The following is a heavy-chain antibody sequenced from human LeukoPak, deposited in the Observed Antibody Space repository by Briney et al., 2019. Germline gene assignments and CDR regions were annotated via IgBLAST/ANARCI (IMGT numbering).Heavy chain of an antibody. Sequence: PSETLSLTCTVSGGSISSSSYYWGWIRQPPGKGLEWIGSIYYSGSTYYNPSLKSRVTISVDTSKNQFSLKLSSVTAADTAVYYCARRRKQWLVLADDFDYWGQGTLVTVSS. CDR3: ARRRKQWLVLADDFDY. CDR1: GGSISSSSYY. J-gene: IGHJ4*02. CDR2: IYYSGST. V-gene: IGHV4-39*01. D-gene: IGHD6-19*01.